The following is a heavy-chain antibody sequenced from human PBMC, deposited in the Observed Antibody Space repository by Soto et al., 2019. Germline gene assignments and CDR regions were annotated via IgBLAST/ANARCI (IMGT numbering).Heavy chain of an antibody. D-gene: IGHD3-16*01. Sequence: SETLSLTCRVEGGSFSDYFWNWIRQSPGKGLEWIGEINRRGTINYNPSLRSRVTVSVDTSKNEFSLRLTSVTAADTAVYYCARGGGVRADLTVWFGPWGQGTPVTVSS. CDR3: ARGGGVRADLTVWFGP. CDR2: INRRGTI. J-gene: IGHJ5*02. V-gene: IGHV4-34*01. CDR1: GGSFSDYF.